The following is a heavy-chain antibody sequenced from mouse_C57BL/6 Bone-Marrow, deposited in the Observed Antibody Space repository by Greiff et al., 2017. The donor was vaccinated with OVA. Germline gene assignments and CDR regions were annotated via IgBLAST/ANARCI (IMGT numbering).Heavy chain of an antibody. CDR2: IYPGSGST. CDR3: ARAGGQALGFDY. V-gene: IGHV1-55*01. D-gene: IGHD3-2*02. Sequence: QVQLQQPGAELVKPGASVKMSCKASGYTFTSYWITWVKQRPGQGLEWIGDIYPGSGSTNYNEKFKSKATLTVDTSSSTAYMQLSSLTSEDSAVYYCARAGGQALGFDYWGQGTTLTVSS. J-gene: IGHJ2*01. CDR1: GYTFTSYW.